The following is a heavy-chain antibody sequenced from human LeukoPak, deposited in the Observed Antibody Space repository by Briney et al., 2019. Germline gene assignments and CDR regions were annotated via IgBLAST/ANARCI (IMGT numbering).Heavy chain of an antibody. CDR2: INPNSGGT. V-gene: IGHV1-2*02. Sequence: ASVKVSCKASGYTFTGYYMHWVRQAPGQGLEWMGWINPNSGGTNYAQKFQGRVTMTRDTSISTAYMELSRLRSDDTAVYYCARLGSGYDTYYYDSSGYQPESDYWGQGTLVTVSS. CDR3: ARLGSGYDTYYYDSSGYQPESDY. CDR1: GYTFTGYY. J-gene: IGHJ4*02. D-gene: IGHD3-22*01.